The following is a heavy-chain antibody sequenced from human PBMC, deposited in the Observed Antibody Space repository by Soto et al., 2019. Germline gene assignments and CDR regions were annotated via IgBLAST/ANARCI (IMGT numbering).Heavy chain of an antibody. J-gene: IGHJ3*02. Sequence: SETPSLTCTVSGGSIISGDYYWVWIREPPGKGLEWIGYIYYSGSTYCNPSLKSRVTLSVDTSKNQFSLKLSSVTAADTAVYYCARDLRGYYDSSGDDAFDIWGQGTMVTVSS. CDR2: IYYSGST. V-gene: IGHV4-30-4*01. CDR1: GGSIISGDYY. D-gene: IGHD3-22*01. CDR3: ARDLRGYYDSSGDDAFDI.